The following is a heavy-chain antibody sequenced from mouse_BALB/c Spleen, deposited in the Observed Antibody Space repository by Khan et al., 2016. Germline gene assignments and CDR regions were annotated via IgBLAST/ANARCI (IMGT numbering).Heavy chain of an antibody. V-gene: IGHV1-9*01. J-gene: IGHJ4*01. CDR1: GYTFSSYW. Sequence: QVQLQQSGAELMKPGASVKISCKATGYTFSSYWIEWVKQRPGHGLEWIGEILPGSGSTNYNEKFKGKATVTADTSSNTAYMQLSSLTSEDSAVYYCASGGYDGNAMDYWGQGTSVTVSS. CDR3: ASGGYDGNAMDY. D-gene: IGHD2-2*01. CDR2: ILPGSGST.